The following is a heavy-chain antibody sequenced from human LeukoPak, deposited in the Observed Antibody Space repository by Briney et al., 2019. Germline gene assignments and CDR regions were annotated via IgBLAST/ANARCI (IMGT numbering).Heavy chain of an antibody. CDR2: IYRGGSE. CDR3: ARSSSGWYGDY. D-gene: IGHD6-19*01. V-gene: IGHV3-66*01. Sequence: GGSLRLSCAASEFSVRSNYMTWGRHAPGKGLGWGSLIYRGGSEYYAASVKGRFTISRDNSKNTLYLQMNSLRAEDTAVYYCARSSSGWYGDYWGQGTLVTVSS. CDR1: EFSVRSNY. J-gene: IGHJ4*02.